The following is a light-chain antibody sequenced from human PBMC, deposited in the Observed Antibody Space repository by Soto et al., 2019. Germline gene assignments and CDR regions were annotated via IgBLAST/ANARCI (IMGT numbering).Light chain of an antibody. J-gene: IGLJ1*01. CDR1: SSDIGGYDY. V-gene: IGLV2-14*01. CDR3: SSYTTTTALFV. Sequence: QSVLTQPASVSGSPGQSITISCTGTSSDIGGYDYVSWFQQYPGKAPKLLIFEVSRRPSGVSDRFSASKSGNTASLTISGLQAEDEADYFCSSYTTTTALFVFGSGTKLTVL. CDR2: EVS.